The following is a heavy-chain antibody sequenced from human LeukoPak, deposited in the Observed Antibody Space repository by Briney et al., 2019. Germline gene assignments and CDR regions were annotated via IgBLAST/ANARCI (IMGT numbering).Heavy chain of an antibody. D-gene: IGHD2/OR15-2a*01. CDR1: GYTFTNYT. CDR2: IDTNTGNP. J-gene: IGHJ3*01. Sequence: ASVKVSCKASGYTFTNYTINWVRLAPGQGLEWMGWIDTNTGNPTYAQGFTGRFVFSLDTSVSTAYLQISSLKAEDTAVYYCGTLSAGAFDVWGQGTMVTVSS. CDR3: GTLSAGAFDV. V-gene: IGHV7-4-1*02.